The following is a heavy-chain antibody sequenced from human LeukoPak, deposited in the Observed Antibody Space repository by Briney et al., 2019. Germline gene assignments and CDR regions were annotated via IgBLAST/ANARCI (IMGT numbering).Heavy chain of an antibody. Sequence: GGSLRLSCAASGFTFSSYSMNWVRQAPGKGLEWVSYISSISGTINYADSVKGRFTISGDNARNSLFLQMNSLRAEDTAVYYCARDHNYALDYWGQGTLVTVSS. D-gene: IGHD5-18*01. CDR2: ISSISGTI. CDR3: ARDHNYALDY. CDR1: GFTFSSYS. V-gene: IGHV3-48*01. J-gene: IGHJ4*02.